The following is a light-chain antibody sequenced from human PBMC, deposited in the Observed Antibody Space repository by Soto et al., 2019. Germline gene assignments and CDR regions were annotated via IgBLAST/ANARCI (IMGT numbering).Light chain of an antibody. J-gene: IGLJ2*01. V-gene: IGLV2-14*01. CDR3: ISYTTSSTLV. CDR2: DVN. CDR1: SSDVGAYNF. Sequence: QSALTQPASVSGSPGQSITFSCTGTSSDVGAYNFVSWYHQHPGKAPKLMIYDVNNRPSGVSNRFSGSKSGNKASLTISGLQAEDESDYYCISYTTSSTLVFGGRTKLTVL.